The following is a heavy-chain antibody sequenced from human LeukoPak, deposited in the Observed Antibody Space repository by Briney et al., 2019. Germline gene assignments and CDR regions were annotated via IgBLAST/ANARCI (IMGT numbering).Heavy chain of an antibody. CDR2: ISAYNGNT. D-gene: IGHD3-10*01. V-gene: IGHV1-18*04. Sequence: ASVKVSCKASGYTFTSYGISWVRQAPGQGLEWMGWISAYNGNTNYAQKLQGRVTMTTDTSTSTAYMALRSLRSDDTAVYYCAREITMVRGVPLYYFDYWGQGTLVTVSS. J-gene: IGHJ4*02. CDR1: GYTFTSYG. CDR3: AREITMVRGVPLYYFDY.